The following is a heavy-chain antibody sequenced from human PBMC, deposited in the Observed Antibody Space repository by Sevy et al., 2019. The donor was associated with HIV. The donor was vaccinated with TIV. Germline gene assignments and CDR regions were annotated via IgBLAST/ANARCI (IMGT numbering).Heavy chain of an antibody. D-gene: IGHD3-10*01. J-gene: IGHJ6*02. CDR2: ISGSGGST. CDR1: GFTFSSYA. CDR3: AKHSSVYGSGSYYSSNGMDV. Sequence: GGSLRLSCAASGFTFSSYAMSWVRQAPGKGLEWVSAISGSGGSTYYADSVKGRFTISRDNSKNTLNLQMNSLRAEETAVYYCAKHSSVYGSGSYYSSNGMDVWGQGTTVTVSS. V-gene: IGHV3-23*01.